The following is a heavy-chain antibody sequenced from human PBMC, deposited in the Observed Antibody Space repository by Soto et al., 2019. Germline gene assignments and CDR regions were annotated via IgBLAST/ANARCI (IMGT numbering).Heavy chain of an antibody. D-gene: IGHD2-2*01. V-gene: IGHV4-31*03. Sequence: QVQLQESGPGLVKPSQTLSLTCTVSGGSISSGGYYWSWIRQHPGKGLEWIGYIYYSGSTYYNPSLKSRVTISVATSKNQFSLKLSSVTAADTAVYYCARVGYCSSTSCYLDWFDPWGQGTLVTVSS. CDR1: GGSISSGGYY. J-gene: IGHJ5*02. CDR2: IYYSGST. CDR3: ARVGYCSSTSCYLDWFDP.